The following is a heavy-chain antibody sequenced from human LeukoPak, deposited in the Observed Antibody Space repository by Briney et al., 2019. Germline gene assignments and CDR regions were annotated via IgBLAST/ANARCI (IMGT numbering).Heavy chain of an antibody. CDR2: IIPIFGTA. J-gene: IGHJ4*02. CDR1: GGTFSSYA. Sequence: GSSVKVSCKASGGTFSSYAISWVRQAPGQGLEWMGGIIPIFGTANYAQKFQGRVTITADESTSTAYMELSSLRSEDTAVYYCATSREGAYSGRTGGFDYWGQGTLVTVSS. CDR3: ATSREGAYSGRTGGFDY. D-gene: IGHD1-26*01. V-gene: IGHV1-69*01.